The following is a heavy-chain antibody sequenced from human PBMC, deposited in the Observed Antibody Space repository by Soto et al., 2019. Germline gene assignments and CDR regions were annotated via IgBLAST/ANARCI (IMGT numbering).Heavy chain of an antibody. V-gene: IGHV1-2*02. J-gene: IGHJ4*02. D-gene: IGHD6-6*01. CDR2: INPNSGDT. Sequence: ASVKVSSKASGYTFTGYYMHWVPQAPGQGLAWMGCINPNSGDTKYAQKFQSMVTTTSHTSTRTAYMRVSRLTSDDTAVSYWAKPLQPNGGRPDSWGQGTLVTVSS. CDR3: AKPLQPNGGRPDS. CDR1: GYTFTGYY.